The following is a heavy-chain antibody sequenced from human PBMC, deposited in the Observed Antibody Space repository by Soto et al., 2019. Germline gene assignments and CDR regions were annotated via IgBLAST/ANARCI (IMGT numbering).Heavy chain of an antibody. CDR1: GGSISSNNW. D-gene: IGHD2-15*01. V-gene: IGHV4-4*02. J-gene: IGHJ4*02. CDR2: IYHDGST. Sequence: QVQLQESGPGLVKPSGTLSLTCAVSGGSISSNNWLSWVRQPPGKGLEWIGEIYHDGSTNYNPSLKSRVTTSVDKSKNHFALKLSAVTASDTAVYYCAKLDGGGYWGQGTLVTVSS. CDR3: AKLDGGGY.